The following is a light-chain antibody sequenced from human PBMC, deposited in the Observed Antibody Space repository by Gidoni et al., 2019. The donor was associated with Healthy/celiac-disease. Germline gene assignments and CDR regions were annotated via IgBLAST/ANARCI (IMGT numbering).Light chain of an antibody. CDR3: MQALQTPS. V-gene: IGKV2-28*01. CDR2: LGS. Sequence: DIVITHSPLSLPVTPGEPASNSCASRQSLLHSNGYNYWDWYLQKPGQSPQLLIYLGSNRASGVPDRLSGSGSGTDFTLKISRVEAEDVGVYYCMQALQTPSFGGGTKVEIK. J-gene: IGKJ4*02. CDR1: QSLLHSNGYNY.